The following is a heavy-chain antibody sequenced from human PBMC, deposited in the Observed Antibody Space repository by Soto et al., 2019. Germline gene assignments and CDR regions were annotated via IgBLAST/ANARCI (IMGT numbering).Heavy chain of an antibody. CDR1: GFTFSSYS. V-gene: IGHV3-21*01. J-gene: IGHJ5*02. CDR3: ARDFRTGYCSGGSCYPSNP. D-gene: IGHD2-15*01. Sequence: GGSLRLSCAASGFTFSSYSMNWVRQAPGKGLEWVSSISSSSSYIYYADSVKGRFTISRDNAKNSLYLQMNSLRAEDTAVYYCARDFRTGYCSGGSCYPSNPWGQGTLVTVSS. CDR2: ISSSSSYI.